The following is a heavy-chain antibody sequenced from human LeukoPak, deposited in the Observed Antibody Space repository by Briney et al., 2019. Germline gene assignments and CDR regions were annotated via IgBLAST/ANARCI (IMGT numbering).Heavy chain of an antibody. CDR3: ARERGHCSSSSCAYYNYYMDV. D-gene: IGHD2-2*01. V-gene: IGHV3-11*04. Sequence: PGGSLRLSCAASGFTFSDYYLSWIRQAPGKGLEWVSYISSSGSSIYYADSVKGRFTISRDNAKNSLSLQMNSLRAEDTAVYYCARERGHCSSSSCAYYNYYMDVWGKGTTVTVSS. CDR1: GFTFSDYY. CDR2: ISSSGSSI. J-gene: IGHJ6*03.